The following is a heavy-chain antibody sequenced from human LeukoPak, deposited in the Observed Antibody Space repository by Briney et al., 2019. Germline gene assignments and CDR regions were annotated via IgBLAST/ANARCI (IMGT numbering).Heavy chain of an antibody. CDR2: IRGGRGVT. J-gene: IGHJ3*02. CDR1: GFTFTNYA. CDR3: AKCEDSYGNDALDI. D-gene: IGHD5-18*01. V-gene: IGHV3-23*01. Sequence: PGGSLRLSCAASGFTFTNYAMNWVRQALGKGPEWVSYIRGGRGVTHYADSVKGRFTISRDNSNNILYLQMSSLRAEDTAVYYCAKCEDSYGNDALDIWGQGTMVTVSS.